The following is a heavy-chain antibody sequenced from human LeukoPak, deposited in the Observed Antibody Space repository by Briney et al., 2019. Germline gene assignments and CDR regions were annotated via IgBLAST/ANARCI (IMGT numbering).Heavy chain of an antibody. CDR2: INPSGDST. V-gene: IGHV1-46*01. CDR3: AREFAYYYDRSGYYRGNFDY. Sequence: ASVKVSCKASGYTFTSYYIHWVRQAPGQGLEWMGIINPSGDSTTYAQKFQGRVTMTRGTSTSTVYMELSSLRSEDTAMYYCAREFAYYYDRSGYYRGNFDYWGQGTLVTVSS. D-gene: IGHD3-22*01. J-gene: IGHJ4*02. CDR1: GYTFTSYY.